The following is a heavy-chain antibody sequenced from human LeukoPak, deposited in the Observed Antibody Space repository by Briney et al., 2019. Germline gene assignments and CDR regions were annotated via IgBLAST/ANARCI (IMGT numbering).Heavy chain of an antibody. V-gene: IGHV5-51*01. CDR3: ARPPSRGYSSSFEY. CDR2: IYPDESNI. D-gene: IGHD2-2*03. CDR1: GYSFPTYW. J-gene: IGHJ4*02. Sequence: ESLKISCKGSGYSFPTYWIAWVRQMPGKGLGWMGIIYPDESNIRYSPSFQGQVTISADKSISTAYLQWSSLKASDTAMYYCARPPSRGYSSSFEYWGQGTLLTVSS.